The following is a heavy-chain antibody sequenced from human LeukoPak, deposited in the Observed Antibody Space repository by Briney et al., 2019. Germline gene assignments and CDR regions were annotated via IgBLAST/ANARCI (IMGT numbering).Heavy chain of an antibody. V-gene: IGHV4-39*01. J-gene: IGHJ4*02. Sequence: SETLSLTCTVSGGSISSSSYYWGWIRQPPGKGLEWIGSIYSSGSTYYNPSLKSRVTISVDTSKNQFSLKLSSVTATDTAVYYCAKPFNSRPGYWGQGTLVTVSS. CDR2: IYSSGST. CDR1: GGSISSSSYY. D-gene: IGHD5-18*01. CDR3: AKPFNSRPGY.